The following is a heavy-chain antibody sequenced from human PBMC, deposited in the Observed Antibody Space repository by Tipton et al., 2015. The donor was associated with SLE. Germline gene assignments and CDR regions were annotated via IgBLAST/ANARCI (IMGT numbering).Heavy chain of an antibody. CDR3: ARDRGAAPDY. CDR2: INHSGST. Sequence: PGLVKPSETLSLTRTVSGGSVSSGSYYWSWIRQPPGKGLEWIGEINHSGSTNYNPSLKSRVTISVDTSKNQFSLKLSSVTAADTAMYYCARDRGAAPDYWGQGTLVTVSS. D-gene: IGHD6-6*01. J-gene: IGHJ4*02. V-gene: IGHV4-61*01. CDR1: GGSVSSGSYY.